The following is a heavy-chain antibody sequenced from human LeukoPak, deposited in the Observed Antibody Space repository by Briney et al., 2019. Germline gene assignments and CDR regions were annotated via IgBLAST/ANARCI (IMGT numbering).Heavy chain of an antibody. J-gene: IGHJ3*02. CDR3: AKSNGSGLVDI. V-gene: IGHV4-38-2*01. Sequence: SETLCLTFSVSGYSISSGYYWGWIRQPPGKELESFGSIYHSGTTYYNPSLNSRVTLSVDTSKNQFSLKLNSLTPADTPVYYCAKSNGSGLVDIWGQGTMVTVSS. CDR1: GYSISSGYY. D-gene: IGHD3-10*01. CDR2: IYHSGTT.